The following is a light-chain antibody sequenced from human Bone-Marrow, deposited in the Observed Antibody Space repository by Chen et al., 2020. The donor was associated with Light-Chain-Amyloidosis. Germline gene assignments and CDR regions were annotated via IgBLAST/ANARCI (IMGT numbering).Light chain of an antibody. CDR3: QQYGGSPAYT. V-gene: IGKV3-20*01. Sequence: EIVLTQSPGTLSLSPGERATLSCRASESVSTSHLSWYQQQPGQSPRLLIYGASSSATGIPDRFSGSGSGTEFTLTISRLEPEDFAVYYCQQYGGSPAYTFGQGIKLEMK. CDR2: GAS. CDR1: ESVSTSH. J-gene: IGKJ2*01.